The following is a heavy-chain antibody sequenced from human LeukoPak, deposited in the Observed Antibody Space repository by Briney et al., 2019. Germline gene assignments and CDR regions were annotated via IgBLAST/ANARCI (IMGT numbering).Heavy chain of an antibody. D-gene: IGHD2-21*01. Sequence: SETLSLTCTVSGGSISGYFWSWIRQPPGKGLEWIGYIYYSGSTNYNPSLQSRLTISVDTSKNQFSLRLSSVIAADTAVYYCARHEAETSGEFDYWGQGTLVTVSS. CDR2: IYYSGST. J-gene: IGHJ4*02. CDR1: GGSISGYF. V-gene: IGHV4-59*08. CDR3: ARHEAETSGEFDY.